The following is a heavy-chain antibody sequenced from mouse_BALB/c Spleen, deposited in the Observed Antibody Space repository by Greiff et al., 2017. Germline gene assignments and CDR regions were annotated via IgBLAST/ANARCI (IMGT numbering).Heavy chain of an antibody. CDR3: ARAYYGNYAY. CDR1: GFTFNSYC. J-gene: IGHJ4*01. Sequence: DLVKPGASVKLSCKASGFTFNSYCINWIKQRPGQGLEWIGRIAPGSGSTYYNEMFQGKATLTVDTSSSTAYIQLSSLSSEDSSVYYCARAYYGNYAYWGQGTSVTVSS. V-gene: IGHV1S41*01. D-gene: IGHD2-10*01. CDR2: IAPGSGST.